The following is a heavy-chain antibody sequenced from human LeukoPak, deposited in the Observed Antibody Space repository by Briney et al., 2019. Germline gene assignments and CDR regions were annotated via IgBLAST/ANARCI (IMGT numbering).Heavy chain of an antibody. CDR1: GFTFSDYS. CDR2: ISSSSSYI. V-gene: IGHV3-21*01. CDR3: ARGTNDQAPFDY. D-gene: IGHD1-1*01. J-gene: IGHJ4*02. Sequence: PGGSLRLSCAASGFTFSDYSMNWVRQAPGKGLEWVSSISSSSSYIYYADSVKGRFTISRDNARNSLYLQMNSLRAEDTAVYYCARGTNDQAPFDYWGQGTLVTVSS.